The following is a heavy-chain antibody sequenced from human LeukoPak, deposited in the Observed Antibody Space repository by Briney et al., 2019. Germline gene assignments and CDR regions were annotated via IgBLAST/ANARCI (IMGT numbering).Heavy chain of an antibody. J-gene: IGHJ4*02. V-gene: IGHV3-30*02. D-gene: IGHD1-26*01. CDR2: IRSDGSNK. CDR1: GFTFGSYG. CDR3: ARDGRSGSNYGRVDY. Sequence: PGGSLRLSCAASGFTFGSYGMHWVRQAPGKGLEWVTFIRSDGSNKYYADSVKGRFTISRDNSKNTLYLQMNSLRAEDTAVYYCARDGRSGSNYGRVDYWGQGTLVTVSS.